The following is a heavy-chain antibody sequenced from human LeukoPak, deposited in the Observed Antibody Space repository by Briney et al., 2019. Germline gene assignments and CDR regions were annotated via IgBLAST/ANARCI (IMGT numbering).Heavy chain of an antibody. CDR2: IIPIFGTA. V-gene: IGHV1-69*06. J-gene: IGHJ4*02. D-gene: IGHD6-13*01. CDR1: GGTFSSYA. CDR3: ARGNLAAAGKGRNFDY. Sequence: SVKVSCKASGGTFSSYAISWVRQAPGQGLEWVGGIIPIFGTANYAQKFQGRVTITADRSTSTAYMELSSLRSDDTAVYYCARGNLAAAGKGRNFDYWGQGTLVTVSS.